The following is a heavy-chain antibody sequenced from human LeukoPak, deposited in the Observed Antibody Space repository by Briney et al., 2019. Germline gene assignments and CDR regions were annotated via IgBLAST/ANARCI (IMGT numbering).Heavy chain of an antibody. V-gene: IGHV1-8*01. CDR1: GYTFTSYD. CDR2: MNPNSGNT. J-gene: IGHJ3*02. D-gene: IGHD3-16*01. Sequence: ASVKVSCKASGYTFTSYDINWVRQATGQGLEWKGWMNPNSGNTGYAQKFQGRVTMTRNTSISTAYMELSSLRSEDTAVYYCAMGSDYDSAFDIWGQGTMVTVSS. CDR3: AMGSDYDSAFDI.